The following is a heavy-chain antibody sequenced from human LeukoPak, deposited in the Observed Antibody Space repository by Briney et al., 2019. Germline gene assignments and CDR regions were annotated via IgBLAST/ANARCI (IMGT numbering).Heavy chain of an antibody. J-gene: IGHJ4*02. Sequence: SETLSLTCAVYGGSFSGYYWSWTRQPPGKGLEWIGEINHSGSTNYNPSLKSRVTISVDTSKNQFSLKLSSVTAADTAVYYCARGPSIAVPHWGQGTLVTVSS. CDR1: GGSFSGYY. CDR3: ARGPSIAVPH. CDR2: INHSGST. V-gene: IGHV4-34*01. D-gene: IGHD6-19*01.